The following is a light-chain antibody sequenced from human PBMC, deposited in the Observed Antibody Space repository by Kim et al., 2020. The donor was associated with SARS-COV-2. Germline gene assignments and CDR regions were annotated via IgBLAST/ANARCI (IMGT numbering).Light chain of an antibody. J-gene: IGKJ2*01. CDR2: EAS. Sequence: DIQMTQSPSTLSASVGDRVTITCRASQSISIWLAWYQQKPGKAPKILIDEASNLHNGVPSRFSGSGSGTEFTLTISSLQAEDSATYYCQQYNYYPHTFGQGTKLVI. V-gene: IGKV1-5*03. CDR1: QSISIW. CDR3: QQYNYYPHT.